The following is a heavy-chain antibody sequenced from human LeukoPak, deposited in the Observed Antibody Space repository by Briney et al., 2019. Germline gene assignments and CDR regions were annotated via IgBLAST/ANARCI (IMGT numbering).Heavy chain of an antibody. CDR1: GGSISSGDYY. CDR3: ARDRAIADYGGIDL. CDR2: IYYSGST. J-gene: IGHJ2*01. Sequence: PSETLSLTCTVSGGSISSGDYYWSWIRQPPGKGLEWIGYIYYSGSTYYNPSLKSRVTISVDTSKNQFSLKLSSVTAADTAVYYCARDRAIADYGGIDLWGRGTLVTVSS. D-gene: IGHD4-23*01. V-gene: IGHV4-30-4*01.